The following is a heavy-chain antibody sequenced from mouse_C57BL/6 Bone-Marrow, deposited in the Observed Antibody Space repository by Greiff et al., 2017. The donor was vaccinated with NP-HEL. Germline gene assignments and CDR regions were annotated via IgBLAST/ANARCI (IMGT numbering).Heavy chain of an antibody. Sequence: DVQLVESGGGLVKPGGSLKLSCAASGFTFSSYAMSWVRQTPEKRLEWVATISDGGSYTYYPDNVKGRFTISRDNAKNNLYLQMSHLKSEDTAMYYCASYYFDYWGQGTTLTVSS. J-gene: IGHJ2*01. CDR2: ISDGGSYT. CDR1: GFTFSSYA. V-gene: IGHV5-4*01. CDR3: ASYYFDY.